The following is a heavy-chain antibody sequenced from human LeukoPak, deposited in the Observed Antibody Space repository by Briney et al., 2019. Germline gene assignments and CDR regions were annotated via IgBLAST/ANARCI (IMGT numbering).Heavy chain of an antibody. V-gene: IGHV4-39*01. CDR3: AEASEWSINY. D-gene: IGHD3-3*01. CDR2: IYHSGTT. CDR1: GGSISSSRYY. Sequence: SETLSLTCTVSGGSISSSRYYWGWIRQPPGKGLDWIAIIYHSGTTYYNPSLKSRVTISVDTSKNQFSLRLSSVTAADTAVYYCAEASEWSINYWGQGTLVTVSS. J-gene: IGHJ4*02.